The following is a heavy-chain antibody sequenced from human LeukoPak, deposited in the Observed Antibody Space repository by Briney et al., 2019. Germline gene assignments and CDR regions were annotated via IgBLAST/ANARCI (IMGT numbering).Heavy chain of an antibody. V-gene: IGHV4-4*07. Sequence: PSETLSLTCTVSGGSISSNYWSWIRQPAGKGLEWIGRIYTSGSTNYNPFLKSRVSMSLDTSKNQFSLKLNSVTAADTAVYYCARQPPYYYGMDVWGRGTTVTVFS. J-gene: IGHJ6*02. CDR1: GGSISSNY. CDR2: IYTSGST. CDR3: ARQPPYYYGMDV.